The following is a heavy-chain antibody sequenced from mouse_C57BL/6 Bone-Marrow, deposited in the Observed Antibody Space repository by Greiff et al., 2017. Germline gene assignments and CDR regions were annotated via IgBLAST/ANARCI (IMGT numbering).Heavy chain of an antibody. CDR2: INPGSGGT. CDR3: ARSESRDSWFAY. CDR1: GYAFTNYL. J-gene: IGHJ3*01. Sequence: VQLLQSGAELVRPGTSVKVSCKASGYAFTNYLIEWVKQRPGPGLEWIGVINPGSGGTNYNEKFKGKATLTVDKSSSTAYMQLSSLTSAYAAVYFCARSESRDSWFAYWGQGTLVTVSA. D-gene: IGHD3-3*01. V-gene: IGHV1-54*01.